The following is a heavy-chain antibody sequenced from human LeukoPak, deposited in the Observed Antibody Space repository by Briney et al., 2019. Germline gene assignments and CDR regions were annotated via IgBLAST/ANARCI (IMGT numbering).Heavy chain of an antibody. Sequence: GGSLRLSCSASGFTFCSYAMHWVRQAPGKGLEYVSAISSNGGSTYYADSVKGRFTISRDNSKNTLYLQMSSLRAEDTAVYYCVKGMDIAMVSAFDYWGQGTLVTVSS. V-gene: IGHV3-64D*09. D-gene: IGHD5-18*01. CDR2: ISSNGGST. J-gene: IGHJ4*02. CDR1: GFTFCSYA. CDR3: VKGMDIAMVSAFDY.